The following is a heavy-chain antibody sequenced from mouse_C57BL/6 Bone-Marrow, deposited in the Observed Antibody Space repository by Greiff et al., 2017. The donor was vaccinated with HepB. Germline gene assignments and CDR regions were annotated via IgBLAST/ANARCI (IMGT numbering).Heavy chain of an antibody. CDR2: INSDGGST. CDR3: ARALGPGYFDY. J-gene: IGHJ2*01. V-gene: IGHV5-2*01. Sequence: EVKLMESGGGLVQPGESLKLSCESNEYEFPSPDMSWVRQTPEKRLALVAAINSDGGSTYYPDTMEVRFIIARDNTKKPLCLQMSRLRSEDTALYYCARALGPGYFDYWGQGTTLTVSS. CDR1: EYEFPSPD.